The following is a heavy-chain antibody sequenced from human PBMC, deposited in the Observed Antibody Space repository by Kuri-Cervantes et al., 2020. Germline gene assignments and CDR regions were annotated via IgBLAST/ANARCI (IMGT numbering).Heavy chain of an antibody. CDR3: ARDRGGYCSSTSCRRRVYYYYYGMDV. D-gene: IGHD2-2*01. CDR2: IYYSGST. Sequence: SETLSLTCTVSGGSISSGGYYWSWIRQHPGKGLEWIGYIYYSGSTYYNPSLKSRVTISVDTSKNQFSLKLSSVTAADTAVYYCARDRGGYCSSTSCRRRVYYYYYGMDVWGQGTTVTVSS. CDR1: GGSISSGGYY. V-gene: IGHV4-31*03. J-gene: IGHJ6*02.